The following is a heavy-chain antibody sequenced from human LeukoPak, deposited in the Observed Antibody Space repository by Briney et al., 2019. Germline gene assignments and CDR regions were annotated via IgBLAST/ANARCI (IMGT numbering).Heavy chain of an antibody. D-gene: IGHD4-17*01. CDR1: GFTFSSYS. Sequence: GGSLRLSCAASGFTFSSYSMNWVRQAPGKGLEWVSVIYSGGSTYYADSVKDRSTISRDNSKNTLYLQMNSLRAEDTAVYYCARGLNDYGDYGDYWGQGTLVTVSS. J-gene: IGHJ4*02. V-gene: IGHV3-66*01. CDR3: ARGLNDYGDYGDY. CDR2: IYSGGST.